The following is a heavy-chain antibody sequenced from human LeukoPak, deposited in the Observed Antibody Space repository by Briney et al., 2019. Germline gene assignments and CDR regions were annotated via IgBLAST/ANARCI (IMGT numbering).Heavy chain of an antibody. V-gene: IGHV3-53*01. J-gene: IGHJ4*02. D-gene: IGHD4-17*01. CDR3: TSADYGAYDY. Sequence: GGSLRLSCAASGFTFSSYWMSWVRQAPGEGLEWVSVIYSGGDTYYADSVKGRFTISRDNSKNTLYLQMNSLRVEDTAVYYCTSADYGAYDYWGQGTLVTVSS. CDR2: IYSGGDT. CDR1: GFTFSSYW.